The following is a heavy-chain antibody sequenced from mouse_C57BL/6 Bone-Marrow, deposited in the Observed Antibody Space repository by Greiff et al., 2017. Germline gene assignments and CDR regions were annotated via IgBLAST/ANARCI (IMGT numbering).Heavy chain of an antibody. CDR2: INPNNGGT. J-gene: IGHJ4*01. CDR1: GYTFTDYY. Sequence: EVQLQQSGPELVKPGASVKISCKASGYTFTDYYMNWVKQSHGKSLEWIGDINPNNGGTSYNQKFKGKATLTVDKSSSTAYMALRSLTSEDSAVYYCARGLYDYGDAMDYWGQGTSVTVSS. D-gene: IGHD2-4*01. CDR3: ARGLYDYGDAMDY. V-gene: IGHV1-26*01.